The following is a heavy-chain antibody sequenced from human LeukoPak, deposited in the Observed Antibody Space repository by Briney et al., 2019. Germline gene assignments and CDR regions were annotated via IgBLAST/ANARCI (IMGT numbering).Heavy chain of an antibody. V-gene: IGHV3-23*01. CDR3: AKVQQLATIYYFDY. D-gene: IGHD6-13*01. CDR1: GFTFSSYA. Sequence: SGGSLRLSCAASGFTFSSYAMSWVRQAPGKGLEWVSGISGSGGSTYYADSVKGRFTVSRDNSKNMLYLQMNSLRTEDTALYYCAKVQQLATIYYFDYWGQGSLVTVSS. J-gene: IGHJ4*02. CDR2: ISGSGGST.